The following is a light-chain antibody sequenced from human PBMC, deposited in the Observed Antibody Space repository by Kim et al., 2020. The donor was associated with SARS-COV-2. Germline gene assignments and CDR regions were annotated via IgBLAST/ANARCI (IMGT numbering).Light chain of an antibody. J-gene: IGLJ2*01. V-gene: IGLV3-1*01. Sequence: SYELTQPPSVSVSPGQTVSITCSGDRLGERYACWYQQKSGQSPILVIYQDTKRPSGIPERFSGSNSGNTATLTISGTQAMDEADYYCQAWDSSTARVVFG. CDR3: QAWDSSTARVV. CDR2: QDT. CDR1: RLGERY.